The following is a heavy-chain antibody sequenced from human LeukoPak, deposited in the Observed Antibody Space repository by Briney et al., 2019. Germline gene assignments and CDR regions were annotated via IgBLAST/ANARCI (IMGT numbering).Heavy chain of an antibody. Sequence: PSETLSLTCTVSGGSISSYYWTWIRQPAGKGLEWIGRTHTSGSTNYNPSLKSRVTMSVDTSKNQFSLKLTSVTAADTAVYYCARDTYYYGSGTYYFNYWGQGTLVTVSS. CDR2: THTSGST. D-gene: IGHD3-10*01. V-gene: IGHV4-4*07. CDR1: GGSISSYY. CDR3: ARDTYYYGSGTYYFNY. J-gene: IGHJ4*02.